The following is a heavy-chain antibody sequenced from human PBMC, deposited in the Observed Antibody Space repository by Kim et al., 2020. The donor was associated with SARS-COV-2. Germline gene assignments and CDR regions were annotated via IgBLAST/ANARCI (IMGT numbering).Heavy chain of an antibody. J-gene: IGHJ4*02. CDR1: GFTFSNYG. CDR3: ANPRQPDY. D-gene: IGHD6-13*01. Sequence: GGSLRLSCAASGFTFSNYGMTWARQAPGKGLEWVSGISGSGDITRYADSVKGRFTISRDNSKNALYLQMSSLRAEDTAIYYCANPRQPDYWGQGNLVTV. V-gene: IGHV3-23*01. CDR2: ISGSGDIT.